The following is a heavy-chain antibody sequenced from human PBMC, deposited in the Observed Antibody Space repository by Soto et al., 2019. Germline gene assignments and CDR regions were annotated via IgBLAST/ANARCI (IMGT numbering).Heavy chain of an antibody. CDR1: GGSISSYY. Sequence: QVQLQESGPGLVKPSETLSLTCTVSGGSISSYYWSWIRHPPGKGLEWIWYIYYSGSTNYNPSLKSRVTISVDTSKNQFSLKLSSVTAADTAVYYCARGATTVTTFGFYYGMDVWGQGTTVTVSS. J-gene: IGHJ6*02. CDR3: ARGATTVTTFGFYYGMDV. V-gene: IGHV4-59*01. CDR2: IYYSGST. D-gene: IGHD4-17*01.